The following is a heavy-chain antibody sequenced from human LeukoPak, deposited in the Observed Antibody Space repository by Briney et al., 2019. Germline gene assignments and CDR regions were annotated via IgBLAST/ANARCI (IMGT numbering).Heavy chain of an antibody. CDR3: AREHYGSGSYYNLFLDY. CDR2: ISAYNGNT. J-gene: IGHJ4*02. Sequence: GASVKVSCKASGGTFSSYAISWVRQAPGQGLEWMGWISAYNGNTNYAQKLQGRVTMTTDTSASTAYMELRSLRSDDTAVYYCAREHYGSGSYYNLFLDYWGQGTLVTVSS. V-gene: IGHV1-18*01. CDR1: GGTFSSYA. D-gene: IGHD3-10*01.